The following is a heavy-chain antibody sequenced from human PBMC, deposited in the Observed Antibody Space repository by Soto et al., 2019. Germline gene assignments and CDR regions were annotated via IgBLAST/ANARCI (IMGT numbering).Heavy chain of an antibody. CDR1: GYTFTSYG. Sequence: QVQLVQSGAEVKKPGASVKVSCKASGYTFTSYGISWVRQAPGQGLEWMGWISAYNGNTNYAQKLQDRVTMTTDTSTSTAYMELRSPRSDDTAVYYCARSLHSSGWRGRDFDYWGQGTLVTVSS. V-gene: IGHV1-18*04. D-gene: IGHD6-19*01. J-gene: IGHJ4*02. CDR2: ISAYNGNT. CDR3: ARSLHSSGWRGRDFDY.